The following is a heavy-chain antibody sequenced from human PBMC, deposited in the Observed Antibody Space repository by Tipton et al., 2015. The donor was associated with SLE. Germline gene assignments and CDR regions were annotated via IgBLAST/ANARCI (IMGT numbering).Heavy chain of an antibody. Sequence: SLRLSCAASRLTLSRYWMHWVRQAPGKGLVWVSGIGTAGDTYYSGSVKGRFTISRENAKNSLYLQMNSLRAGDTAVYYCGRYSYYYGMDVWGQGTTVTVSS. CDR3: GRYSYYYGMDV. V-gene: IGHV3-13*01. CDR2: IGTAGDT. J-gene: IGHJ6*02. CDR1: RLTLSRYW.